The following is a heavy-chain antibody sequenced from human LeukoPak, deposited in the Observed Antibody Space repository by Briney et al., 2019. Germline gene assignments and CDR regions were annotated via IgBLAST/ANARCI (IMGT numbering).Heavy chain of an antibody. CDR3: AKDWRRFGELFPPNYYYYYIDV. CDR1: GFTFDDYA. D-gene: IGHD3-10*01. J-gene: IGHJ6*03. CDR2: ISWDGGST. Sequence: GGSLRLSCAASGFTFDDYAMHWVRQAPGKGLEWVSLISWDGGSTYYADSVKGRFTISRDNSKNSLYLQMNSLRAEDTALYYCAKDWRRFGELFPPNYYYYYIDVWGKGTTVTISS. V-gene: IGHV3-43D*03.